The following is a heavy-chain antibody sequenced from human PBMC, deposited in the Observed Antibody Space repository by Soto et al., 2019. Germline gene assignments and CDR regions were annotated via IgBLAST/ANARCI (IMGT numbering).Heavy chain of an antibody. J-gene: IGHJ4*02. CDR1: GFTFSSYG. V-gene: IGHV3-30*18. Sequence: XGSLILSCAASGFTFSSYGMNWVRKAPGKGLEWVAVVSYDEITKYYADSVKGRFTISRDNSKNTVYLQMNSLRPEDTAVYYCAKPLGLLRRAMAQGSDYWGQGTLVTVSS. CDR3: AKPLGLLRRAMAQGSDY. CDR2: VSYDEITK. D-gene: IGHD5-18*01.